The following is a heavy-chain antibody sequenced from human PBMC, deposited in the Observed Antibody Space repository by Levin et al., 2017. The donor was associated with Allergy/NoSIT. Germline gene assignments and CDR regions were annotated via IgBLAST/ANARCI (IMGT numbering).Heavy chain of an antibody. Sequence: PSETLSLTCTVSGGSINNYYWTWIRQPPGKGLEWIGYIYYSGSTNYNPSLKRRVTISVDTSKNQFSLKLSSVTAADTAVYYCASSTGYYPNDAFDIWGQGTMVTVSS. CDR3: ASSTGYYPNDAFDI. CDR2: IYYSGST. V-gene: IGHV4-59*01. D-gene: IGHD3-9*01. CDR1: GGSINNYY. J-gene: IGHJ3*02.